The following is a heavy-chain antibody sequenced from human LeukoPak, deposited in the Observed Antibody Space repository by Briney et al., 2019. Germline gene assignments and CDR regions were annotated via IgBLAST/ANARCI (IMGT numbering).Heavy chain of an antibody. V-gene: IGHV4-39*07. Sequence: TSETLSLTCTLSGGSISSNSYYWGWIRQPPGKGLEWIGSIYHSGSTYYNPSLKSRVTISVDTSKNQFSLKLSSVTAADTAVYYCASMRYYYYYMDVWGKGTTVTVSS. J-gene: IGHJ6*03. D-gene: IGHD3-16*01. CDR3: ASMRYYYYYMDV. CDR1: GGSISSNSYY. CDR2: IYHSGST.